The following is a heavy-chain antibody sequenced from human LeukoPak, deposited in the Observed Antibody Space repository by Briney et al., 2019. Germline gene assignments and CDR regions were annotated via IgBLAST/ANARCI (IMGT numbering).Heavy chain of an antibody. D-gene: IGHD1-1*01. CDR1: AGSISLYNTYY. Sequence: SETLSLTCPDSAGSISLYNTYYWNWIRQSPGKGLEWNGYIYYSERTSYNPSLKSRVTISVDTFRNQFALKLSSVTAADTAVYYCARPVSSRLGWFDLWGQGTLATVSS. CDR2: IYYSERT. CDR3: ARPVSSRLGWFDL. J-gene: IGHJ5*02. V-gene: IGHV4-59*08.